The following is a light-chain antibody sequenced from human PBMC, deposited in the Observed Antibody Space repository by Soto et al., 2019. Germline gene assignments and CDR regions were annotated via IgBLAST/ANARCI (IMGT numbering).Light chain of an antibody. V-gene: IGLV2-23*01. J-gene: IGLJ2*01. CDR2: EGS. CDR1: SSDVRTYNL. Sequence: QSALTQPASVSGSPGQSITISCTGTSSDVRTYNLVSWYQHHPGKAPKLMIYEGSKRPSGVSSRFSGSKSGNTASLTISGLQAEDEADYYCCSYAGSNTLNVVFGGGTKVTVL. CDR3: CSYAGSNTLNVV.